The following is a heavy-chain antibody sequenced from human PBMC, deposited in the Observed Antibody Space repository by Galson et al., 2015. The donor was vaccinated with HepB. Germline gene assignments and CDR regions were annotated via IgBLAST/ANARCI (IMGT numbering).Heavy chain of an antibody. D-gene: IGHD1/OR15-1a*01. CDR3: TTVGNRAYYYYYMDV. J-gene: IGHJ6*03. Sequence: SLRLSCAASGFTFSNAWMSWVRQAPGKGLEWVGRIKSKTDGGTTDYAAPVKGRFTISRDDSKNTLYLQMNSLKTEDTAVYYCTTVGNRAYYYYYMDVWGKGTTVTVSS. CDR2: IKSKTDGGTT. CDR1: GFTFSNAW. V-gene: IGHV3-15*01.